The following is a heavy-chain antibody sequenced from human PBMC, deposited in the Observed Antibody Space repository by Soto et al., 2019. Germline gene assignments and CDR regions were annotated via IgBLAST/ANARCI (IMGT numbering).Heavy chain of an antibody. CDR2: ISGGGDST. Sequence: GGSLRLSCAASEFAFSNYAMSWVRQAPGKGLEWASAISGGGDSTYYADSVKGRFTISRDNFKSMLYLQMNSLRAEDTAIYYCAKDLSMVRGVLYYFHYWGQGTLVTVSS. J-gene: IGHJ4*02. D-gene: IGHD3-10*01. V-gene: IGHV3-23*01. CDR1: EFAFSNYA. CDR3: AKDLSMVRGVLYYFHY.